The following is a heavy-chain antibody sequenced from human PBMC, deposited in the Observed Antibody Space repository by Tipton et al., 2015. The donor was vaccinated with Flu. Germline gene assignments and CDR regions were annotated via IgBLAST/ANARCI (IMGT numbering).Heavy chain of an antibody. D-gene: IGHD6-13*01. CDR2: INHSGST. CDR3: ATKQYSSSWGLG. V-gene: IGHV4-34*01. J-gene: IGHJ4*02. Sequence: TLSLTCAVYGGSFSGYYWSWIRQPPGKGLEWIGEINHSGSTNYNPSLKSRVTISVDTSKNQFSLKLSSVTAADTAVYYCATKQYSSSWGLGWGQGTLVTVSS. CDR1: GGSFSGYY.